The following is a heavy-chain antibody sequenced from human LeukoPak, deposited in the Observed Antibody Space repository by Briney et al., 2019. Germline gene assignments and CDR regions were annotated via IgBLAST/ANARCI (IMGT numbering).Heavy chain of an antibody. CDR1: GFTFSSYA. D-gene: IGHD1-26*01. CDR2: ISGSGGST. J-gene: IGHJ6*03. CDR3: ARGEIPFYYYMDV. Sequence: GGSLRLSCAASGFTFSSYAMSWVRQAPGKGLEWVSAISGSGGSTYYADPVQGRFTISRDNSNNTVYLQMDSLSADDTAVYYCARGEIPFYYYMDVWGKGTTVTVSS. V-gene: IGHV3-23*01.